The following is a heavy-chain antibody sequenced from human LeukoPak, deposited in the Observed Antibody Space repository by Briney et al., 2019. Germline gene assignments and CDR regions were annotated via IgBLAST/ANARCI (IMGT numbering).Heavy chain of an antibody. J-gene: IGHJ4*02. CDR2: ISYDGSNK. Sequence: GGSLRLSCAASGFTFSSYGMHWVRQAPGKGLEWVAVISYDGSNKYYADSVKGRFTISRDNSKNTLYLQMNSLRAEDTAVYYCARGGYSYGSFDYWGQGTLVTVPS. V-gene: IGHV3-30*03. CDR1: GFTFSSYG. D-gene: IGHD5-18*01. CDR3: ARGGYSYGSFDY.